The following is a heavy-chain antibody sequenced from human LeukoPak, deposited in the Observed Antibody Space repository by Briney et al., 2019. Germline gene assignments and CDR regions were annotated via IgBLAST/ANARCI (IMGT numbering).Heavy chain of an antibody. CDR1: GAYLSDYY. V-gene: IGHV4-34*01. Sequence: SETLSLTCAVYGAYLSDYYWSWIRQPPGKGLRWIGEVAHKGPTVYSPTLNRKYNPSFKSRVTISVDTSKNQFSLRLSSVTAADTAVYYCARLHSTHSSNSWGQGTLVTVSS. J-gene: IGHJ4*02. D-gene: IGHD6-13*01. CDR3: ARLHSTHSSNS. CDR2: VAHKGPT.